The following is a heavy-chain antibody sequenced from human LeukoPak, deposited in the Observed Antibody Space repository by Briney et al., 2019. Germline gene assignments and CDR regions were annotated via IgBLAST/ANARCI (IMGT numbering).Heavy chain of an antibody. D-gene: IGHD3-16*01. V-gene: IGHV3-23*01. CDR3: ARGPYYYYMDV. J-gene: IGHJ6*03. Sequence: SGGSLRLSCIASGFTFSTYAMSWVRQAPGKGLEWVSGISDSGGTTYSADSVKGHFTISRDNAKNSLYLQMSSLTARDTAIYYCARGPYYYYMDVWGKGTTVTVSS. CDR1: GFTFSTYA. CDR2: ISDSGGTT.